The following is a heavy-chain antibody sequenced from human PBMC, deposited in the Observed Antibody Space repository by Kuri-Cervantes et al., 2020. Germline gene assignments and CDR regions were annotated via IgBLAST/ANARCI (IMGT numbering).Heavy chain of an antibody. J-gene: IGHJ6*02. CDR1: GFTFSSYA. D-gene: IGHD3-22*01. CDR2: ISYDGSNK. V-gene: IGHV3-30-3*01. CDR3: ARDWYYYDSSGYYDPYYYYYYGMDV. Sequence: GGSLRLSCAASGFTFSSYAMRWVRQAPGKGLEWVAVISYDGSNKYYADSVKGRSTISRDNSKNTLYLQMNSLRAEDTAVYYCARDWYYYDSSGYYDPYYYYYYGMDVWGQGTTVTVSS.